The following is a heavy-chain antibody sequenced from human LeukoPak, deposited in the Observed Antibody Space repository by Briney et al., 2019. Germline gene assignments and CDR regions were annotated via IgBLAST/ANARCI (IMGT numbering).Heavy chain of an antibody. V-gene: IGHV4-59*12. CDR3: ARGPIAAAGNAFDI. D-gene: IGHD6-13*01. Sequence: SETLSLTCTVSGGSISNYYWSWIRQPPGKGLEWVGYIYYSGSTNYNPSLKSRVTISVDTSKNQFSLKLSSVTAADTAVYYCARGPIAAAGNAFDIWGQGTMVTVSS. CDR2: IYYSGST. CDR1: GGSISNYY. J-gene: IGHJ3*02.